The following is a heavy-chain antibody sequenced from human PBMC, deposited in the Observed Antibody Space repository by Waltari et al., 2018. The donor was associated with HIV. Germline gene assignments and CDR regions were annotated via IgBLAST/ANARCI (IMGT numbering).Heavy chain of an antibody. J-gene: IGHJ6*02. CDR1: GGTFSSYA. D-gene: IGHD2-2*01. V-gene: IGHV1-69*01. CDR2: IIPIFGTA. CDR3: ARVKVVPAWRNYYYGMDV. Sequence: QVQLVQSGAEVKKPGSSVKVSCKASGGTFSSYAISWVRQAPGHGLEWVGGIIPIFGTANYAQKFQGRVTITADESTSTAYMELSSLRSEDTAVYYCARVKVVPAWRNYYYGMDVWGQGTTVTVSS.